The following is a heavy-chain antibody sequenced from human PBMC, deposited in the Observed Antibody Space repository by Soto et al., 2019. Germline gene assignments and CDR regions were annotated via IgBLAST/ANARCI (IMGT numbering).Heavy chain of an antibody. CDR2: LYDVDGT. V-gene: IGHV3-53*01. CDR1: GLTVIGKKY. Sequence: GGSLRLSCAAFGLTVIGKKYVAFVCQAPGKGLEWISALYDVDGTYYADSVKGRFTTSSDSSKTTVYLQMNGLRPDDTAVYYCASWHEREHAYDVWGRGTTVTVSS. J-gene: IGHJ3*01. D-gene: IGHD1-1*01. CDR3: ASWHEREHAYDV.